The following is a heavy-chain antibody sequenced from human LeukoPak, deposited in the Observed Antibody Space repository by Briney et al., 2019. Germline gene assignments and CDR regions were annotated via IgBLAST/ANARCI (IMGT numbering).Heavy chain of an antibody. Sequence: SETLSLTCAVYGGSFSGYYWSWIRQPPGKGLEWIGEINHSGSTNYNPSLKSRVTMSVDTSKNQFSLKVSSVTAADTAVYYCARHGDHSSSWSPELYYYYYMDVWGKGTTVTISS. CDR3: ARHGDHSSSWSPELYYYYYMDV. CDR2: INHSGST. D-gene: IGHD6-13*01. CDR1: GGSFSGYY. J-gene: IGHJ6*03. V-gene: IGHV4-34*01.